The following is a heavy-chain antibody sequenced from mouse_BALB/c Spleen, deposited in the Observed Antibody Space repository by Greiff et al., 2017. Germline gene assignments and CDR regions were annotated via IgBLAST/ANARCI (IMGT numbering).Heavy chain of an antibody. CDR2: ILPGSGST. D-gene: IGHD4-1*01. Sequence: VKLQQSEAELMKPGASVKISCKATGYTFSSYWIEWVKQRPGHGLEWIGEILPGSGSTNYNEKFKGKATFTADTSSNTAYMQLSSLTSEDSAVYYCANWDYAMDYWGQGTSVTVSS. CDR1: GYTFSSYW. V-gene: IGHV1-9*01. CDR3: ANWDYAMDY. J-gene: IGHJ4*01.